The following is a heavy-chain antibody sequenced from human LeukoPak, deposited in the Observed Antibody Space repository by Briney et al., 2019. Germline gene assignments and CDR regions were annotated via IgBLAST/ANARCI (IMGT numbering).Heavy chain of an antibody. V-gene: IGHV4-59*12. CDR3: ARDEIVGATSLDY. CDR2: IYYSGST. J-gene: IGHJ4*02. D-gene: IGHD1-26*01. CDR1: GGSISSYY. Sequence: PSETLSLTCTVSGGSISSYYWSWIRQPPGKGLEWIGYIYYSGSTNYNPSLKSRVTISVDTSKNQFSLKLSSVTAADTAVYYCARDEIVGATSLDYWGQGTLVTVSS.